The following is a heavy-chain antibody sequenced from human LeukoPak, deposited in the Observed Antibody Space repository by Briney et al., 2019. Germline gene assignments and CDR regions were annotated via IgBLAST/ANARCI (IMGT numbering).Heavy chain of an antibody. CDR3: AREVRGYYFDY. J-gene: IGHJ4*02. CDR1: GFFVSSNY. D-gene: IGHD3-22*01. CDR2: ISSGGNT. V-gene: IGHV3-53*01. Sequence: GGSLRLSCAASGFFVSSNYMSWVRQAPGKGLEWVSVISSGGNTYYADSVKGRFTISRDISKNTLYLQMNGLRAEDTAVYYCAREVRGYYFDYWGQGTLVTVSS.